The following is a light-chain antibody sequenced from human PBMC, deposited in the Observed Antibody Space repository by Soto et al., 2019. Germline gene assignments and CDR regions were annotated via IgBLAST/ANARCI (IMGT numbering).Light chain of an antibody. J-gene: IGKJ4*01. CDR2: EVS. CDR1: QSLLYSDGKTY. V-gene: IGKV2D-29*02. Sequence: DIVMAQTPLSLSVTPGQPASISCKSSQSLLYSDGKTYLYWYLQKPGQSPQLPIYEVSNRFSGVPDRFSGSGSGTDFTLKISRVEAEDVGVYYCMQSVQLPKTFGGGTKVEIK. CDR3: MQSVQLPKT.